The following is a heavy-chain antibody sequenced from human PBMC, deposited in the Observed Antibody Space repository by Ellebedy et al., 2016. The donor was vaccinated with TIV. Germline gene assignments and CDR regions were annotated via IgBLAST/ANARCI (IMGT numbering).Heavy chain of an antibody. CDR1: GNTFSSYW. CDR3: ARKRGEGLWLAGLDI. D-gene: IGHD3-22*01. CDR2: IDLRDSYT. Sequence: PGGSLRLSCQGSGNTFSSYWISWVRQMPGKGLEWMAKIDLRDSYTTYSPSFRGHITVSADKSTSTSYLQWKSLEASDTAMYFCARKRGEGLWLAGLDIWGLGTMVSGSS. J-gene: IGHJ6*02. V-gene: IGHV5-10-1*01.